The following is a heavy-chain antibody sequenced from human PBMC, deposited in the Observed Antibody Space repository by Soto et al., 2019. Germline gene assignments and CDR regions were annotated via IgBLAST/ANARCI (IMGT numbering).Heavy chain of an antibody. J-gene: IGHJ4*02. CDR2: INQDGSEQ. V-gene: IGHV3-7*01. Sequence: EVQLVESGGGLVQPGGSLRLSCAASGFTFSNYWMSWVRQAPGKGLEWVATINQDGSEQYYVDSVKGRFTISRDNAKNSLSLLMNSLRAEDTALYYCARVGGEAWGQGTLVTVSS. CDR1: GFTFSNYW. CDR3: ARVGGEA. D-gene: IGHD3-16*01.